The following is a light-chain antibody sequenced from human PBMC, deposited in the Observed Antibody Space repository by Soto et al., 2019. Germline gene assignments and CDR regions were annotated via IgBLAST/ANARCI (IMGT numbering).Light chain of an antibody. Sequence: QSVLTQPRSVSGSPGQSVTISCTGTSSDVGGYNYVSWYQQHPGKAPKLLIYDVSRRPSGVPDRFSGSKSAYTASLTISGLQSEDEADYYCCSYAGSYSWVFGGGTQLTVL. CDR3: CSYAGSYSWV. CDR2: DVS. J-gene: IGLJ7*01. CDR1: SSDVGGYNY. V-gene: IGLV2-11*01.